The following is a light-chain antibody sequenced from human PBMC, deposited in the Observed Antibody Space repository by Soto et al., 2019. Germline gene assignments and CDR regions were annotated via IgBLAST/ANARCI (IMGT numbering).Light chain of an antibody. V-gene: IGKV3-20*01. CDR1: QSVTSSY. CDR3: QQYGNSPFT. J-gene: IGKJ3*01. CDR2: GAS. Sequence: EIVLTQSPGTLSLSPGERATLSCRVSQSVTSSYLAWYHQKPGQAPRLLIYGASSRATGIPDRFSGSGSGTDFTLTISRLEPEDVAVYYCQQYGNSPFTFGPGTKVDIK.